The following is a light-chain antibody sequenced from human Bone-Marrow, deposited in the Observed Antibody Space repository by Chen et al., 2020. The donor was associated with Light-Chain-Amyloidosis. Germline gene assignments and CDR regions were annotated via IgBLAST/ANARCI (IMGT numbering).Light chain of an antibody. V-gene: IGLV1-44*01. Sequence: QSVLTQPPSASGTPGQRVTISCSGGRSNVGANGVNWYQQLPGAAPKLLIFDTNRRPSGVPDRCSGSKSGSSASLASSDLQSVHVAHCYCAPRDDRLNGWVSGGGTRLTVL. CDR2: DTN. CDR1: RSNVGANG. J-gene: IGLJ3*02. CDR3: APRDDRLNGWV.